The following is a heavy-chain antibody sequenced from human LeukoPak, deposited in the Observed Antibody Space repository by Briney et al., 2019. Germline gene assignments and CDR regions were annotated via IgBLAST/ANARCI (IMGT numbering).Heavy chain of an antibody. CDR1: GGSISTYY. D-gene: IGHD6-19*01. CDR2: IYYSGST. J-gene: IGHJ4*02. CDR3: ARVSIAVAGANALDY. Sequence: SETLSLTCTVSGGSISTYYWSWIRQPPGKGLEWIGYIYYSGSTNYNPSLKSQVTISVDTSKNQFSLKMSSVSAADTAVYYCARVSIAVAGANALDYWGQGTLVTVSS. V-gene: IGHV4-59*01.